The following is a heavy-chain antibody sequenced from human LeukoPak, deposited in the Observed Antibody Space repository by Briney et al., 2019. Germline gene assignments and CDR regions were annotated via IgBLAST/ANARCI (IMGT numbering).Heavy chain of an antibody. CDR3: ARDAYYYDSSGYYYVGPNAFDI. D-gene: IGHD3-22*01. Sequence: SETLSLTCTVSGGSISSGSYYWSWIRQPAGKGLEWIGRIYTSGSTNYNPSLKSRVTISLYTSKNQFSLKLSSVTAADTAVYYCARDAYYYDSSGYYYVGPNAFDIWGQGTMVTVSS. V-gene: IGHV4-61*02. CDR2: IYTSGST. CDR1: GGSISSGSYY. J-gene: IGHJ3*02.